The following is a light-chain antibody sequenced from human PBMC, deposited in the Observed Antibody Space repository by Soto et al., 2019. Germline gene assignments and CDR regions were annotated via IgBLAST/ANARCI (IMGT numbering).Light chain of an antibody. CDR1: QRLLHSNGNIF. Sequence: EIVMTQSPPSLTVTPGEPASISCRSSQRLLHSNGNIFLDWYLQKPGQSPQLLIYLGSNRASGVSDRVSGSETGTYFTLKISRVEAEDVGVYYCMQALQTPYTFGQGTKLEIK. CDR3: MQALQTPYT. V-gene: IGKV2-28*01. J-gene: IGKJ2*01. CDR2: LGS.